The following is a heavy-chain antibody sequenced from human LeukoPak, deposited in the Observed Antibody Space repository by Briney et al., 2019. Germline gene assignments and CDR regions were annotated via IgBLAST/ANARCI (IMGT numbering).Heavy chain of an antibody. J-gene: IGHJ5*02. V-gene: IGHV1-46*01. D-gene: IGHD6-19*01. CDR1: GYSFINYG. Sequence: ASVKVSCKASGYSFINYGVSWVRQAPGQGLEWMGIINPSGGSTSYAQKFQGRVTMTRDTSTSTVYMELSSLRSEDTAVYYCARGPAIAVAGWFDPWGQGTLVTVSS. CDR3: ARGPAIAVAGWFDP. CDR2: INPSGGST.